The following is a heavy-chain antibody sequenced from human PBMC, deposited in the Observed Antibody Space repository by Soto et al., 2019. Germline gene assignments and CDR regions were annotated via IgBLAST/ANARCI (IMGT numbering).Heavy chain of an antibody. V-gene: IGHV3-30*18. J-gene: IGHJ3*02. CDR1: GFTFSSYC. CDR2: ISYDGINK. CDR3: ANGSPDIRFLQWFNAFDI. D-gene: IGHD3-3*01. Sequence: PGGSLRLSCAASGFTFSSYCIHWVRQAPCKGLEWVAVISYDGINKYYADSVKGRFTISRDNSKNTLYLQMNSLRAEDTAVYSCANGSPDIRFLQWFNAFDIHGQRIMIAVS.